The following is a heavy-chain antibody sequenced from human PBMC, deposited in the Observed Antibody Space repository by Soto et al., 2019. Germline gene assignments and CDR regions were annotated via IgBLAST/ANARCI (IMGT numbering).Heavy chain of an antibody. V-gene: IGHV4-31*03. CDR1: GGSINTGSYY. Sequence: QLQLQESGPGLVKPSQTLSLTCNVSGGSINTGSYYWSWIRQHPGKGLEYIGYIYYTGNTYYNPSLKSRLSISLDTSKNQFSLRLSSVTAADTALYFCAGAGGSRDGLSWGLGTLVTVSS. CDR2: IYYTGNT. J-gene: IGHJ5*02. CDR3: AGAGGSRDGLS.